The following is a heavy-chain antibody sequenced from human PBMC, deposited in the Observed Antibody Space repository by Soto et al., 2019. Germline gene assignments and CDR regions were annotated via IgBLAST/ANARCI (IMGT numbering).Heavy chain of an antibody. CDR1: GGSFSGYY. J-gene: IGHJ6*02. CDR3: ARGLLRYFVHGMDV. D-gene: IGHD3-9*01. CDR2: INHSGST. V-gene: IGHV4-34*01. Sequence: SETLSLTCAVYGGSFSGYYWSWIRQPPGKGLEWIGEINHSGSTNYNPSLKSRVTISVDTSKNQFSLKLSSVTAADTAVYYCARGLLRYFVHGMDVWGQGTMVTVSS.